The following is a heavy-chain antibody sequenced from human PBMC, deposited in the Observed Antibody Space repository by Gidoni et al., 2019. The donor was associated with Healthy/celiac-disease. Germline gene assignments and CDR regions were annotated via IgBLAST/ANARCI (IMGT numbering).Heavy chain of an antibody. D-gene: IGHD6-6*01. CDR3: ARGAPLEYSSSSVEWDWFDP. CDR2: ISAYNGNT. V-gene: IGHV1-18*01. CDR1: GYTFTSYG. Sequence: QVQLVQSGAEVKKPGASVKVSCKASGYTFTSYGISWVRQAPGQGLEWMGWISAYNGNTNYAQKLQGRVTMTTDTSTSTAYMELRSLRSDDTAVYYCARGAPLEYSSSSVEWDWFDPWGQGTLVTVSS. J-gene: IGHJ5*02.